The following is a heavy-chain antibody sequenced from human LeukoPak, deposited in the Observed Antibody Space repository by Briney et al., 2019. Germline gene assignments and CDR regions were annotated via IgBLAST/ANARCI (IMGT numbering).Heavy chain of an antibody. CDR2: ISYDGRNK. V-gene: IGHV3-30*03. J-gene: IGHJ4*02. Sequence: GGSLRLSCAASGFTFSSYAMSWVRQAPGKGLEWVAVISYDGRNKYYADSMKGRVTISRDNSKNTLYLQMNSLRAEDTAVYYCARDSGIAASMVAYFDYWGQGTLVTVSS. D-gene: IGHD6-13*01. CDR1: GFTFSSYA. CDR3: ARDSGIAASMVAYFDY.